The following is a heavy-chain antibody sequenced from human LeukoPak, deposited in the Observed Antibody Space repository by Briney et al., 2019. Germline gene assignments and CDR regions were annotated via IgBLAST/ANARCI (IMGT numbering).Heavy chain of an antibody. D-gene: IGHD4-17*01. CDR1: GFTFSSYG. V-gene: IGHV3-23*01. CDR2: ISGSGGST. J-gene: IGHJ4*02. CDR3: AKDRNGDFAYYFDF. Sequence: GGSLRLSCAASGFTFSSYGMSWVRQAPGKGLEWVSGISGSGGSTFYADSVKGRFTISRDNSKNTLYLQMSSLRAEDTAVYYCAKDRNGDFAYYFDFWGQGTLVTVSS.